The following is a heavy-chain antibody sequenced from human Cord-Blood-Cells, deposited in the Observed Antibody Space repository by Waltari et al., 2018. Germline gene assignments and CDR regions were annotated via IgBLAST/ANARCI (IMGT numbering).Heavy chain of an antibody. V-gene: IGHV3-53*01. J-gene: IGHJ2*01. CDR2: IYSGGST. Sequence: EVQLVESGGGLIQPGGSLRLSCAASGLTVSSNYMSWVRQAPGKGLGLVSVIYSGGSTYYADSVKGRFTISRDNSKNTLYLQMNSLRAEDTAVYYCARGEQQLPYWYFDLWGRGTLVTVSS. CDR3: ARGEQQLPYWYFDL. CDR1: GLTVSSNY. D-gene: IGHD6-13*01.